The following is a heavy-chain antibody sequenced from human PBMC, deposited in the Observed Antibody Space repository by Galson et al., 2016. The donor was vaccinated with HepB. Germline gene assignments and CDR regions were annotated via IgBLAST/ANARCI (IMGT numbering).Heavy chain of an antibody. CDR2: ISSSSTYI. J-gene: IGHJ4*02. V-gene: IGHV3-21*06. D-gene: IGHD5-18*01. Sequence: SLRLSCAASGFTFSSFHMNWVRQAPGRGLERVSSISSSSTYIEYADSVKGRFTISRDNAKNSLYLQMNRLRAEDTAVYFCARDMAGYSYGFGFDYWGQGTLVTVSS. CDR1: GFTFSSFH. CDR3: ARDMAGYSYGFGFDY.